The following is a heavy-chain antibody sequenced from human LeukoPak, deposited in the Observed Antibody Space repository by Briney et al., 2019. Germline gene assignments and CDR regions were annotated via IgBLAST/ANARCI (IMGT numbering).Heavy chain of an antibody. CDR3: AKDLTLWSGYR. CDR2: ISYDGSNK. D-gene: IGHD3-3*01. CDR1: GFTFSSYG. Sequence: PGRSLRLSCAASGFTFSSYGMHWVRQAPGKGLEWVAVISYDGSNKYYADSVKGRFTISRDNSKNTLYLQMNSLRAEDTAVYYCAKDLTLWSGYRWGQGTLVTVSS. J-gene: IGHJ4*02. V-gene: IGHV3-30*18.